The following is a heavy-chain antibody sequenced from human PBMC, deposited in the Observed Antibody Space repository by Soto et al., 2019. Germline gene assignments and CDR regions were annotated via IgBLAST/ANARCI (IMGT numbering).Heavy chain of an antibody. Sequence: GGSLRLSWAASGFTFSSYSMNWVRQAPGKGLEWVSSISSSSSSYIYYADSVKGRFTISRDNAKNSLYLQMNSLRAEDTAVYYCARGNAPTYYYDSSVYPKAFDYRGDLPLVPASS. V-gene: IGHV3-21*01. D-gene: IGHD3-22*01. J-gene: IGHJ5*01. CDR1: GFTFSSYS. CDR3: ARGNAPTYYYDSSVYPKAFDY. CDR2: ISSSSSSYI.